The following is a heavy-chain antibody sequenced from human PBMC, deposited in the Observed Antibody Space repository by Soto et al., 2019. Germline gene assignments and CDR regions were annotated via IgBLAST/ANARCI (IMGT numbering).Heavy chain of an antibody. J-gene: IGHJ4*02. CDR3: VKDKYRSTWYYFHY. CDR2: IGWNSGDI. D-gene: IGHD2-15*01. Sequence: EVQLVEAGGGLVQPGRSLRISCAASGFSFDDYAMHWVRQAPGKGLEWVSGIGWNSGDIGYADSVRGRFTVSRDNSKNSLYLQMNSLRPEDTALYYCVKDKYRSTWYYFHYWGQGTLVTVSS. V-gene: IGHV3-9*01. CDR1: GFSFDDYA.